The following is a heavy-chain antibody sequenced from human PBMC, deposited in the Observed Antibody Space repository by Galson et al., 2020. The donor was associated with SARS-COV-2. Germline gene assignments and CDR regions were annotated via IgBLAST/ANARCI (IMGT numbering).Heavy chain of an antibody. Sequence: SLKISCAASGFTFDEYAMHWARQVPGKGLEWVSGISWNSGSIVYVDSVKGRFTISRDNAENALYLQMNNLRVEDTALYYCVKDTRYYSGTYYSHAFDIWGQGTMVTVSS. CDR3: VKDTRYYSGTYYSHAFDI. D-gene: IGHD1-26*01. V-gene: IGHV3-9*01. CDR1: GFTFDEYA. CDR2: ISWNSGSI. J-gene: IGHJ3*02.